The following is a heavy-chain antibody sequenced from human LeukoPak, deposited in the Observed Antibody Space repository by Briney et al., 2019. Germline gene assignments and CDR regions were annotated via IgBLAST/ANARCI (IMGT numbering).Heavy chain of an antibody. D-gene: IGHD2-21*02. CDR1: GFIFKDFP. CDR3: ARIRGDCYFDY. CDR2: IKQAGSEN. V-gene: IGHV3-7*01. Sequence: GGSLRLSCAVSGFIFKDFPMTWVRQAPGKGLEWVANIKQAGSENSYVDSVKGRFTISRDNAKNSLYLQINSLRAEDTAVYYCARIRGDCYFDYWGQGTLVTVSS. J-gene: IGHJ4*02.